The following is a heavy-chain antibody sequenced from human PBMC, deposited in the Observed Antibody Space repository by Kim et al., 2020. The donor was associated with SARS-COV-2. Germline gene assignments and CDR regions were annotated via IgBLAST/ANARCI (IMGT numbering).Heavy chain of an antibody. CDR3: AKISRGGFKYDFLSAVGGYNRIAPSEF. D-gene: IGHD3-3*01. Sequence: GGSLRLSCAASGFTFTSHGITWIRQAPGKGLEWVSTITGSGTNTYYADSVKGRFTISRDNSKSTVFLQMNSLRGEDTAVYYCAKISRGGFKYDFLSAVGGYNRIAPSEFWGQGTLDTV. CDR2: ITGSGTNT. CDR1: GFTFTSHG. J-gene: IGHJ4*02. V-gene: IGHV3-23*01.